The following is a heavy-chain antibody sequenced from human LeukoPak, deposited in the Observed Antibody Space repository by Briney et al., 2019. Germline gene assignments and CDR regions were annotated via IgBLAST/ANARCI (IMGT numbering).Heavy chain of an antibody. Sequence: GASVKVSCKASGYTFTSYAMNWVRQAPGQGLEWMGWINTNTGNPTYAQGFTGRFVFSLDTSVSTAYLQISSLKAEDTAVYYCARVYYDFWSGGPTSYYYYGMDVWGQGTTVTVSS. V-gene: IGHV7-4-1*02. D-gene: IGHD3-3*01. CDR2: INTNTGNP. CDR3: ARVYYDFWSGGPTSYYYYGMDV. CDR1: GYTFTSYA. J-gene: IGHJ6*02.